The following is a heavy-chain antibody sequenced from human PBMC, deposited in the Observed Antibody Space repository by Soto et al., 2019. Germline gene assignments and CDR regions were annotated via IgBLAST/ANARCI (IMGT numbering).Heavy chain of an antibody. CDR1: GGSISSSSYY. CDR3: AAFYTGRDYDSSGYYYYYYGMDV. CDR2: IYYSGST. Sequence: QLQLQESGPGLVKPSETLSLTCTVSGGSISSSSYYWGWIRQPPGKGLEWIGSIYYSGSTYYNPSLKSRVTISVDTSKNQFSLKLSAVTAADTAVYYCAAFYTGRDYDSSGYYYYYYGMDVWGQGTTVTVSS. D-gene: IGHD3-22*01. V-gene: IGHV4-39*01. J-gene: IGHJ6*02.